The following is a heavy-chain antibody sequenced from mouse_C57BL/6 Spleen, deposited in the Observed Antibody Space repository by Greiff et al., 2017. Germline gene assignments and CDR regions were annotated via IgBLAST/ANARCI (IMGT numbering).Heavy chain of an antibody. D-gene: IGHD1-1*01. CDR1: GYSFTGYF. J-gene: IGHJ4*01. CDR2: IYPCNGDT. CDR3: ARWKNGSDLDVMDY. V-gene: IGHV1-20*01. Sequence: EVQLQQSGPELVQPGDSVKISCKASGYSFTGYFMNWVMQSHGKSLEWIGRIYPCNGDTFYNLKFKGKATLTVDKSSSTAHMVLRSLTSEVSAVYYIARWKNGSDLDVMDYLGQGTSVTVSS.